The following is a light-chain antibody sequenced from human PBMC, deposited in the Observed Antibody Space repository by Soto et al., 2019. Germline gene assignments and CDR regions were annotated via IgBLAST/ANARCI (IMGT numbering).Light chain of an antibody. CDR2: DAS. J-gene: IGKJ1*01. V-gene: IGKV3-11*01. CDR1: QSVSSY. CDR3: QQRSNWPWT. Sequence: EIVLTQSPATLSLSPGERATLSCRASQSVSSYLAWYQQKPGQAPRLLIYDASNRATCIPARFSGSGSGTDFTLTISRLEPEDFAVYYCQQRSNWPWTFGQGTKVEIK.